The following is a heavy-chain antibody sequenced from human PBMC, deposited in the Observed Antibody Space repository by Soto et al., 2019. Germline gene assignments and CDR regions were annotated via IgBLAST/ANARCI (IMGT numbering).Heavy chain of an antibody. V-gene: IGHV1-2*04. Sequence: ASVKVSCKASGYTFTGYYMHWVRQAPGQGLEWMGWINPNSGGTNYAQKFQGWVTMTRDTSISTAYMELSRLRSDDTAVYFCARGSWGGYYTGYYYYDGMDVWGQGTTVTVSS. CDR3: ARGSWGGYYTGYYYYDGMDV. CDR2: INPNSGGT. CDR1: GYTFTGYY. J-gene: IGHJ6*02. D-gene: IGHD3-3*01.